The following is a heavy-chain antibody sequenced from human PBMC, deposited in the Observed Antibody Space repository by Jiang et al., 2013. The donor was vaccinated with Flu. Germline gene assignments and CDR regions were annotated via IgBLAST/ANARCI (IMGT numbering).Heavy chain of an antibody. V-gene: IGHV3-23*01. J-gene: IGHJ5*02. Sequence: QLLESGGGLVQPGGSLRLSCAASGFTFSSYAMSWVRQAPGKGLEWVSAISGSGGSTYYADSVKGRFTISRDNSKNTLYLQMNSLRAEDTAVYYCAKNRGSRNLVGATWGWFDPWGQGTLVTVSS. CDR3: AKNRGSRNLVGATWGWFDP. CDR2: ISGSGGST. D-gene: IGHD1-26*01. CDR1: GFTFSSYA.